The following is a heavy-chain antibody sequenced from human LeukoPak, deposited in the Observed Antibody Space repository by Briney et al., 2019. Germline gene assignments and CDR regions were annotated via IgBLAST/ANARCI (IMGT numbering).Heavy chain of an antibody. CDR3: ARRGRYSYGYLGTQGRFDP. J-gene: IGHJ5*02. V-gene: IGHV4-34*01. Sequence: SETLSLTCAVYGGSFSGYYWSWLRQPPGKGLEWVGEINHSGSTNYNPSLKSRVTISVDTSKNHFSLKLSSVTAADTAVYYCARRGRYSYGYLGTQGRFDPWGQGTLVTVSS. CDR2: INHSGST. D-gene: IGHD5-18*01. CDR1: GGSFSGYY.